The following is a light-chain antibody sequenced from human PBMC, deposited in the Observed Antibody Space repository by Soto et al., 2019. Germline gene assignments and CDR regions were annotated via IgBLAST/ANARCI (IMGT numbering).Light chain of an antibody. J-gene: IGLJ1*01. CDR3: SSFTTYNTRV. CDR1: NSDVGAYNF. CDR2: EVN. Sequence: QSALTQPASVSGSPGQSIAISWTGTNSDVGAYNFVSWYQQYPGKAPKLIIHEVNNRPSGVSDRFSGSKSGNTASLTISGLQADDEADYYCSSFTTYNTRVFGTGTKLTVL. V-gene: IGLV2-14*01.